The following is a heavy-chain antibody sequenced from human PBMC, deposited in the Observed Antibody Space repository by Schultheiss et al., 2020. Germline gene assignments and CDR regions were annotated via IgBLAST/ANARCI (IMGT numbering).Heavy chain of an antibody. CDR3: ARRGGVQLERRVIDY. CDR1: GFTFSDYY. CDR2: INHSGST. V-gene: IGHV4-34*08. J-gene: IGHJ4*02. Sequence: ESLKISCAASGFTFSDYYMSWIRQAPGKGLEWIGEINHSGSTNYNPSLKSRVTISVDTSKNQFSLKLSSVTAADTAVYYCARRGGVQLERRVIDYWGQGTLVTVSS. D-gene: IGHD1-1*01.